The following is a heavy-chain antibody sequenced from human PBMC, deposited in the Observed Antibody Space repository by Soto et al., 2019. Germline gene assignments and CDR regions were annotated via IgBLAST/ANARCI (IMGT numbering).Heavy chain of an antibody. CDR2: ISINGGST. D-gene: IGHD3-22*01. CDR3: VKGEYYYDSSGYYPFDY. J-gene: IGHJ4*02. CDR1: GFTFSIYA. V-gene: IGHV3-64D*06. Sequence: PGGSLRLSCSASGFTFSIYAMHWVRQAPGKGLEYVSSISINGGSTHYADSVKGRFTISRDNSKNTQYLQMSSLRADDKALYNFVKGEYYYDSSGYYPFDYWGQGTLVTVSS.